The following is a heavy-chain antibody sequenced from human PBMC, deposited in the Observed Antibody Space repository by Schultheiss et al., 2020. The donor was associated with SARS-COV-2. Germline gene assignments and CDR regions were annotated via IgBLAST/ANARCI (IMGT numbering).Heavy chain of an antibody. CDR2: IYTSGST. CDR1: GGSISIYY. Sequence: SETLSLTCTVSGGSISIYYWSWIRQPAGKGLEWIGRIYTSGSTYYNPSLKSRVTISVDTSKNQFSLKLSSVTAADTAVYYCAREEHYGGNLDYWGQGTLVTVSS. V-gene: IGHV4-4*07. J-gene: IGHJ4*02. D-gene: IGHD4-23*01. CDR3: AREEHYGGNLDY.